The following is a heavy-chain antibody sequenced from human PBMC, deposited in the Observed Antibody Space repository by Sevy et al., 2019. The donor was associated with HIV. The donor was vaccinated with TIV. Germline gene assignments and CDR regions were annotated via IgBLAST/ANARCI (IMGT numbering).Heavy chain of an antibody. Sequence: SETLSLTCTVSGGSFSSSSYYWGWLRQPPGKGLEWIGSVYYSGSTYYNSSIKSRATISVDTSKNQFSHKLSFVTAAETAVYYCARHLHRGFGATPPYYFDYWGQGTLVTVSS. CDR2: VYYSGST. D-gene: IGHD3-10*01. CDR1: GGSFSSSSYY. J-gene: IGHJ4*02. CDR3: ARHLHRGFGATPPYYFDY. V-gene: IGHV4-39*01.